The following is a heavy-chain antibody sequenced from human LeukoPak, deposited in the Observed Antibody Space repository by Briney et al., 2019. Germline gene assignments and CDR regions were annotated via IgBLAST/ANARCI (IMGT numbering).Heavy chain of an antibody. Sequence: GGSLRLSCAASGFTFSSYSMNWVRQAPGKGLEWVSSISSSSSYIYYADSVKGRFTISRDNAKNSLYLQMSSLRAEDTAVYYCARDATYYGSGSYTTHFDYWGQGTLVTVSS. J-gene: IGHJ4*02. D-gene: IGHD3-10*01. V-gene: IGHV3-21*01. CDR2: ISSSSSYI. CDR1: GFTFSSYS. CDR3: ARDATYYGSGSYTTHFDY.